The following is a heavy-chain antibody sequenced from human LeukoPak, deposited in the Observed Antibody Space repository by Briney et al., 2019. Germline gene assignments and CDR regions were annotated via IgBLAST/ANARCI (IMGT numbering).Heavy chain of an antibody. V-gene: IGHV1-2*02. D-gene: IGHD5-18*01. CDR2: IKTNSGDT. J-gene: IGHJ4*02. CDR3: ARDSDTAMVDY. CDR1: GYTFTGYY. Sequence: ASVKVSCKASGYTFTGYYMHWVRQAPGQGPEWMGWIKTNSGDTKYAQKFQGRVTMTRDTSTSTAYMELSRLRSDDTAVYYCARDSDTAMVDYWGQGTLVTVSS.